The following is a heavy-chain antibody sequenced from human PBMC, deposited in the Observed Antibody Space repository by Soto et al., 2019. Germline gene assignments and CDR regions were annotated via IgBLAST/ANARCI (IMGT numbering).Heavy chain of an antibody. D-gene: IGHD1-1*01. Sequence: PSETLSLTCPVSGASISCFYWSWIRKSAGKGLEWIGRIYATGTTDYNPSLKSRVMMSVDTSKKQFSLKLRSVTAADTAVYYCVRDGTKTLRDWFDPWGQGISVTVSS. J-gene: IGHJ5*02. V-gene: IGHV4-4*07. CDR3: VRDGTKTLRDWFDP. CDR2: IYATGTT. CDR1: GASISCFY.